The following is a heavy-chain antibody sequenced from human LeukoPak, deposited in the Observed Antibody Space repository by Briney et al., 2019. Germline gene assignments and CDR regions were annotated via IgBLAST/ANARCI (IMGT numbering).Heavy chain of an antibody. V-gene: IGHV1-24*01. CDR3: ATGKLELSLRYYYYGMDV. J-gene: IGHJ6*02. CDR1: GYILTELS. CDR2: FDPEDGET. D-gene: IGHD1-7*01. Sequence: ASVKVSCKVSGYILTELSMHWVRQAPGKGLEWMGGFDPEDGETIYAQKFQGRVTMTEDTSTDAAYMELSSLRSEDTAVYYCATGKLELSLRYYYYGMDVWGQGTTVTVSS.